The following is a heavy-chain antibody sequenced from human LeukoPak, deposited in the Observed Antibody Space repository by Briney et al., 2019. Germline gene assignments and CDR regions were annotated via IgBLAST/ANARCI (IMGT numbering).Heavy chain of an antibody. V-gene: IGHV3-23*01. J-gene: IGHJ3*02. CDR1: GFIFSSYA. Sequence: GGSLRLSCAASGFIFSSYAMSWVRQAPGKGLGWVSSISISGGTSYYADSVKGRFTISRDNSRNTLYLQMNSPRADDTAVYYCARGSGAYAFDIWGQGTMVTVSS. D-gene: IGHD1-26*01. CDR3: ARGSGAYAFDI. CDR2: ISISGGTS.